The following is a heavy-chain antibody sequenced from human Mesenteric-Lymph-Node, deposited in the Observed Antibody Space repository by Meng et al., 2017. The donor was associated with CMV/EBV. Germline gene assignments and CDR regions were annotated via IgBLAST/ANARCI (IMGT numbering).Heavy chain of an antibody. D-gene: IGHD4-23*01. CDR1: GFTFRSYS. Sequence: GESLKISCAASGFTFRSYSMNWVRQAPGKGLEWISYISSDTSATYYADSVKGRFTISRDNSKNSLYLQMNSLRAEDTALYYCAKDGGLYYYYYGMDVWGQGTTVTVSS. J-gene: IGHJ6*02. CDR2: ISSDTSAT. CDR3: AKDGGLYYYYYGMDV. V-gene: IGHV3-48*04.